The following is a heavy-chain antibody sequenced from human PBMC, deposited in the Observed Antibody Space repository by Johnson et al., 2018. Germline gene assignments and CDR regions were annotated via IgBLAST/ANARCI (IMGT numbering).Heavy chain of an antibody. V-gene: IGHV3-30-3*01. Sequence: QVRLQESGGGVVQPGRSLRLCCAASGFTFRRYAMHWVRQAPGKGLEWVALISYDGSNNYYADSVKGRFTISRDNSKNTLYLQMNSLRAEDTAVFYCAREDDYGDYKYYYYMDVWGQGTTVTVSS. CDR2: ISYDGSNN. CDR3: AREDDYGDYKYYYYMDV. J-gene: IGHJ6*03. CDR1: GFTFRRYA. D-gene: IGHD4-17*01.